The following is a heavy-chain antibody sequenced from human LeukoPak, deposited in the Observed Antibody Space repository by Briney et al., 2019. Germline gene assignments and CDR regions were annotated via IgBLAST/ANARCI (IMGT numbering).Heavy chain of an antibody. Sequence: GASVRVSCKTSGYTFTSYYMHWVRQAPGQGLEWMGIINPSGGSTSYAQKFQGRVTMTRDTSTSTVYMELSSLRSEDTAVYYCARGDLRYFDWLLPDYWGQGTLVTVSS. J-gene: IGHJ4*02. V-gene: IGHV1-46*01. CDR2: INPSGGST. D-gene: IGHD3-9*01. CDR1: GYTFTSYY. CDR3: ARGDLRYFDWLLPDY.